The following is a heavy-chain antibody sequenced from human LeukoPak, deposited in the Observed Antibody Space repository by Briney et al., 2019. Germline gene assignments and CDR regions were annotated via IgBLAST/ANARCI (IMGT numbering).Heavy chain of an antibody. V-gene: IGHV3-23*01. CDR2: ISGSGGST. Sequence: PGGSLRLSCAASGFTFSSYAMSWVRQAPGKGLEWVSAISGSGGSTYYADSVKGRFTISRDNSKNTLCLQMNSLRAEDTAVYYCASTRDRKVKGYCSGGSCYNPYWGQGTLVTVSS. D-gene: IGHD2-15*01. CDR3: ASTRDRKVKGYCSGGSCYNPY. J-gene: IGHJ4*02. CDR1: GFTFSSYA.